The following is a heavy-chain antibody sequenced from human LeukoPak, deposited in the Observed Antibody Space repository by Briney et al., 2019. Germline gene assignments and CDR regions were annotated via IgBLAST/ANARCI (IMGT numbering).Heavy chain of an antibody. CDR3: ARGEAVGYTVERLW. J-gene: IGHJ4*02. D-gene: IGHD5/OR15-5a*01. CDR1: GFTVSSNY. V-gene: IGHV3-53*01. CDR2: IYGDGSS. Sequence: GGSLRLSCAASGFTVSSNYMGWVRQAPGKGLKWVSVIYGDGSSYYADSAKGRFTISRDNSKNTLHLQMNSLRAEDTAVYYCARGEAVGYTVERLWWGQGTLVTVSS.